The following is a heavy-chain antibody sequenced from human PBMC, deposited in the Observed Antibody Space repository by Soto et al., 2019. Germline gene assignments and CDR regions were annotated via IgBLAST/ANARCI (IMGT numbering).Heavy chain of an antibody. Sequence: QVQLVESGGGVVQPGRSLRLSCAASGFTLSNYAMHWVRQAPGKGLEWVAVTSYDGSNKYYADSVKGRFTISRDNSKNTLYLQMNSLRAEDTAVYYCARDLLTRIYDFWSGYYLDYWGQGTLVTVSS. CDR1: GFTLSNYA. V-gene: IGHV3-30-3*01. CDR3: ARDLLTRIYDFWSGYYLDY. J-gene: IGHJ4*02. D-gene: IGHD3-3*01. CDR2: TSYDGSNK.